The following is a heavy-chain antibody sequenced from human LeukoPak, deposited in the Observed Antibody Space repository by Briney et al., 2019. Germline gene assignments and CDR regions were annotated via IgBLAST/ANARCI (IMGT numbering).Heavy chain of an antibody. CDR1: GGSFSGYY. CDR3: ARDRYTVVSWYFDL. V-gene: IGHV4-34*09. CDR2: INHSGST. J-gene: IGHJ2*01. Sequence: KSSETLSLTCAVYGGSFSGYYWSWIRQPPGKGLEWIGEINHSGSTNYNPSLKSRVTISVDTSKNQFSLKLSSVTAADTAVYYCARDRYTVVSWYFDLWGRGTLVTVSS. D-gene: IGHD4-23*01.